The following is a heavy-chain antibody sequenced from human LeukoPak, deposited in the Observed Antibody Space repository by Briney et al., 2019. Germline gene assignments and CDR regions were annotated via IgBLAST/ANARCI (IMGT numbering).Heavy chain of an antibody. CDR2: ISAYNGNT. V-gene: IGHV1-18*01. D-gene: IGHD2-2*01. CDR1: GFTFTSYG. J-gene: IGHJ4*02. CDR3: ARGGLSSRIDY. Sequence: ASVKVSCKSSGFTFTSYGFSWVRQAPGQGLEWMGWISAYNGNTNYAENFQGRSTMTTDTSTSTAYMDLRSLRADDTAVYYCARGGLSSRIDYWGQGTLVTASS.